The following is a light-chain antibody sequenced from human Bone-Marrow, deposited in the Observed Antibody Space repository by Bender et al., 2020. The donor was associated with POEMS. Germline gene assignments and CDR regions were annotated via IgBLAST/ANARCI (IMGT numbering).Light chain of an antibody. CDR1: TSNIGSNF. V-gene: IGLV1-47*01. J-gene: IGLJ3*02. CDR3: AAWDERLSAWV. Sequence: QSVLTQPPSASGTPGQSVTIFCSGSTSNIGSNFVYWYQHVPGTAPKLLIYRNKEPPSGVPDRISGSKSGTSASLTISGLRSDDEADYYCAAWDERLSAWVFGGGTKLTVL. CDR2: RNK.